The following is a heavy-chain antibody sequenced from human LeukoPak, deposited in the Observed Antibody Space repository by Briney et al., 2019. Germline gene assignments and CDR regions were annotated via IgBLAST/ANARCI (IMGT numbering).Heavy chain of an antibody. CDR2: FDPEDGET. Sequence: ASVKVSCEVSGYTLTELSMHWVRQAPGKGLEWMGGFDPEDGETIYAQKFQGRVTMTEDTSTDTAYMELSSLRSEDTAVYYCATPPRYDSSGYPYYWGQGTLVTVSS. D-gene: IGHD3-22*01. V-gene: IGHV1-24*01. CDR1: GYTLTELS. J-gene: IGHJ4*02. CDR3: ATPPRYDSSGYPYY.